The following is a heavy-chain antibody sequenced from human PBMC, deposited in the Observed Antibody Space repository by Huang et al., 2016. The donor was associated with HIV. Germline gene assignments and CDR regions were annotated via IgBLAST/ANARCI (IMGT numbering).Heavy chain of an antibody. J-gene: IGHJ6*02. D-gene: IGHD1-7*01. CDR2: IKQDESEK. Sequence: VESGGRLVQPGGSLSLSCVGSTFRFGAYWMSWVRQSPGKGLEWVANIKQDESEKYYVDSVKGRFNISRDNAKKVLFLEMNNVRVEDTATYYCATKTAAMDIWGQGTTVTVS. CDR3: ATKTAAMDI. V-gene: IGHV3-7*01. CDR1: TFRFGAYW.